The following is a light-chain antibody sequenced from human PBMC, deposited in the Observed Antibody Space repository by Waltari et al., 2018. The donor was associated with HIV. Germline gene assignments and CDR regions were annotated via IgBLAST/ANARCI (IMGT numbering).Light chain of an antibody. J-gene: IGLJ1*01. V-gene: IGLV1-47*01. CDR2: RNN. CDR1: SSNIGNNY. Sequence: QSVLTQPPSVSGTPGQRVSISCSGRSSNIGNNYVYWYQQLPGTAPKPLIHRNNPRPSRVPERFPGSKVWTSASLAIRGLRFEDGAGYYWGVREERLGGSVFGTGTGGTGL. CDR3: GVREERLGGSV.